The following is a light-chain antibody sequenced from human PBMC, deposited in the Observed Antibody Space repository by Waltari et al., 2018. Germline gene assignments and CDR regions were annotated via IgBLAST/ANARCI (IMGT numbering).Light chain of an antibody. CDR3: QQRSNWPCT. CDR2: DAS. Sequence: EIVLTQSPATLSLSPGDRATLSCRASQSVSRSLAWYQQRPGQAPRLLIYDASNRANGIPARFSGSGSGTDFTLTISSLEPEDLAVYYCQQRSNWPCTFGQGTKVEIK. V-gene: IGKV3-11*01. J-gene: IGKJ1*01. CDR1: QSVSRS.